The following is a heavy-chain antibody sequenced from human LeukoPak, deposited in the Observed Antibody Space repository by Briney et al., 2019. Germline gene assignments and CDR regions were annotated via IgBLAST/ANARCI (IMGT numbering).Heavy chain of an antibody. D-gene: IGHD3-10*01. V-gene: IGHV3-23*01. CDR2: ISGSGGST. CDR1: GFTFSSYA. CDR3: AKESMVRGDYSYYFDY. Sequence: GGSLSLSRAASGFTFSSYAMSWVRQAPGKGREWVSAISGSGGSTYYADSVKGRFTISRDNSKNTLYLQMNSLRAEDTAVYYCAKESMVRGDYSYYFDYWGQGTLVTVSS. J-gene: IGHJ4*02.